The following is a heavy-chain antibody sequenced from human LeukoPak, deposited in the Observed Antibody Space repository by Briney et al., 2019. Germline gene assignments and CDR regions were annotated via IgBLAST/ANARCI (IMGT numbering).Heavy chain of an antibody. V-gene: IGHV4-4*02. CDR2: IYHSGST. CDR3: ARVSGGWYGGNNWFDP. D-gene: IGHD6-19*01. Sequence: SGTLSLTCAVSGGSISSSNWWSWVRQPPGKGLEWIGEIYHSGSTNYNPSLKSRVTISVDKSKNQFSLKLSSVTAADTAVYYCARVSGGWYGGNNWFDPWGQGTLVTVSS. CDR1: GGSISSSNW. J-gene: IGHJ5*02.